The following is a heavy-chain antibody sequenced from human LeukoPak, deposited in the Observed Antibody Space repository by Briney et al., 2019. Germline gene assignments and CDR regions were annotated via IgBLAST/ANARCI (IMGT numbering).Heavy chain of an antibody. J-gene: IGHJ4*02. CDR1: GGSISSSSYY. CDR2: IYYSGST. CDR3: ARDRPLKGLDY. V-gene: IGHV4-39*07. Sequence: SETLSLTCTVSGGSISSSSYYWGWIRQPPGKGLEWIGSIYYSGSTYYNPSLKSRVTISVDTSKNQFSLKLSSVTAADTAVYYCARDRPLKGLDYWGQGTLVTVSS.